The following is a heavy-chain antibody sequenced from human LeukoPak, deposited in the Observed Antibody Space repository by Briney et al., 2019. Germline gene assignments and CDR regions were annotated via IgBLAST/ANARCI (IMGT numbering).Heavy chain of an antibody. CDR2: ISYDGSNK. V-gene: IGHV3-30*03. CDR3: ARDQLLLGYCTNGVCYYFDY. D-gene: IGHD2-8*01. Sequence: PGGSLRLSCAASGFPFSDYVMHWVRQAPGKGLEWVAVISYDGSNKYYADSVKGRFTISRDNSKNTLYLQMNSLRAEDTAVYYCARDQLLLGYCTNGVCYYFDYWGQGTLVTVSS. J-gene: IGHJ4*02. CDR1: GFPFSDYV.